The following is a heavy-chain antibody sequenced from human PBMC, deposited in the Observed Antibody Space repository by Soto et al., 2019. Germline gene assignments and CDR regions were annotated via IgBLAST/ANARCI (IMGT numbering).Heavy chain of an antibody. Sequence: GASVKVSCKASGYTFTIYGISWVRQAPGEGLEWMGWISAYNGNTNDAQKLQGRVTMTTDTSTSTAYMELMSLRSDYTAVYYCAIFLGIAASAGTVCFDYCGQGTLVTVSS. J-gene: IGHJ4*02. CDR2: ISAYNGNT. V-gene: IGHV1-18*01. CDR1: GYTFTIYG. CDR3: AIFLGIAASAGTVCFDY. D-gene: IGHD6-13*01.